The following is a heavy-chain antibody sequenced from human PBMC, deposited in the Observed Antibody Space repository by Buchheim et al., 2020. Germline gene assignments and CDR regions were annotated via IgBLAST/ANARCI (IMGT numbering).Heavy chain of an antibody. Sequence: QVQLQQWGAGLLKPSETLSLTCAVYGGSFSGYYWNWIRQPPGKGLEWIGEINHSGSTNYNPSLKSRVTISVDTSKNQFSLKLSSVTAADTAVYYCARERYCSGGSCYSYYYYGMDVWGQGTT. J-gene: IGHJ6*02. V-gene: IGHV4-34*01. D-gene: IGHD2-15*01. CDR2: INHSGST. CDR1: GGSFSGYY. CDR3: ARERYCSGGSCYSYYYYGMDV.